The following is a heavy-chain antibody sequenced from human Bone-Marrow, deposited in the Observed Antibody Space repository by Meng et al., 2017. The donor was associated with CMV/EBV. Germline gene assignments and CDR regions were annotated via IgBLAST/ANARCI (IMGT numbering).Heavy chain of an antibody. CDR3: ASRGYGILWEMDV. D-gene: IGHD5-12*01. CDR2: IIPILGIA. J-gene: IGHJ6*02. Sequence: SVKVSCKASGGTFSSYAISWVRQAPGQGLEWMGGIIPILGIANYAQKFQGRVTITADKSTSTAYMELSSLRSEDTAVYYCASRGYGILWEMDVWGQGTTVTVSS. CDR1: GGTFSSYA. V-gene: IGHV1-69*10.